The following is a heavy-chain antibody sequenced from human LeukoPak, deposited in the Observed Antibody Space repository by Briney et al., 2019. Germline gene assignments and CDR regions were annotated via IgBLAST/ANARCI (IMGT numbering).Heavy chain of an antibody. Sequence: SVKVSCKASGGTFSSYAISWVRQAPGQGLEWMGRIIPILGIANYAQKFQGRVTITADRSTSTAYMELSSLRSEDTAVYYCARFIPGGSKGGDDYWGQGTLVTVSS. V-gene: IGHV1-69*04. D-gene: IGHD3-16*01. J-gene: IGHJ4*02. CDR3: ARFIPGGSKGGDDY. CDR2: IIPILGIA. CDR1: GGTFSSYA.